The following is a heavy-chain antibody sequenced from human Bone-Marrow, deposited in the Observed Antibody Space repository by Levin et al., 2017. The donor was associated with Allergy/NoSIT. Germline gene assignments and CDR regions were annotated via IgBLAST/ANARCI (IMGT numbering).Heavy chain of an antibody. D-gene: IGHD2-2*01. CDR3: TADLEESSTYSCDY. CDR2: IKRKSDGETT. V-gene: IGHV3-15*05. J-gene: IGHJ4*02. Sequence: SCTASGFTFSKAWMTWVRQAPGKGLECVARIKRKSDGETTDYVAPVKGRFTISRDDSKSTLYLQMNSLTSDDTGMYYCTADLEESSTYSCDYWGQGILVTVSS. CDR1: GFTFSKAW.